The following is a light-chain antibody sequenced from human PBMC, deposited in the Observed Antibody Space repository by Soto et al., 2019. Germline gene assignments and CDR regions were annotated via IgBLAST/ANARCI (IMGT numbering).Light chain of an antibody. J-gene: IGLJ1*01. V-gene: IGLV2-14*03. CDR1: SSDVGGYNF. CDR2: DVS. Sequence: QSALTQPASVSGSPGQWVTISCAGTSSDVGGYNFVSWYQQHPGKAPQLMFYDVSSRPSGVSNRFSGSKSGNTASLTSSGLEAEDEDDYYCSSYTISYTYVFGTGTKLTVL. CDR3: SSYTISYTYV.